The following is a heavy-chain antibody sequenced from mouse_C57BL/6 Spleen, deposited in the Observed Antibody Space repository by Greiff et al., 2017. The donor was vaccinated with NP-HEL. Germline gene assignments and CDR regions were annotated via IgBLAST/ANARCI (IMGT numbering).Heavy chain of an antibody. CDR2: IYPGDGDT. CDR3: AKSEGNSFAC. D-gene: IGHD2-1*01. J-gene: IGHJ3*01. V-gene: IGHV1-82*01. Sequence: QVQLQQSGPGLVKPGASLTISCKASGYAFSSSWMNWVKQRPGKGLEWIGRIYPGDGDTYYNGKFKGKATLTADKSSSTTYMQLSSLTSEDSAVYLRAKSEGNSFACWGQRTLVSVSA. CDR1: GYAFSSSW.